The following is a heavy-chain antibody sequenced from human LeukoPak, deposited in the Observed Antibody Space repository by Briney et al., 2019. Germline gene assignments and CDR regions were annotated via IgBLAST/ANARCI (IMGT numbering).Heavy chain of an antibody. CDR3: ARAGHYYYMDV. Sequence: GGSLRLSCAASGFTFSSYAMSWVRQAPGKGLEWGSYISSSSSTIYYADSVKGRFTISRDNAKNSLYLQMNSLRAEDTAVYYCARAGHYYYMDVWGKGTTVTVSS. V-gene: IGHV3-48*01. CDR1: GFTFSSYA. CDR2: ISSSSSTI. J-gene: IGHJ6*03. D-gene: IGHD7-27*01.